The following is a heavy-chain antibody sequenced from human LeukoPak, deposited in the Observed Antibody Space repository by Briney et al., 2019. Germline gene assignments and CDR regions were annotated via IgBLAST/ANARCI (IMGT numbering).Heavy chain of an antibody. J-gene: IGHJ5*02. D-gene: IGHD2-15*01. V-gene: IGHV4-39*07. CDR2: IYYSGST. CDR3: ASGVGGWFDP. CDR1: GGSISSSSYY. Sequence: SETLSLTCTVSGGSISSSSYYWGWIRQPPGKGLEWIGSIYYSGSTYYNPSLKSRVTISVDTSKNQFSLKLSSVTAADTAVYYCASGVGGWFDPWGQGTLVTVSS.